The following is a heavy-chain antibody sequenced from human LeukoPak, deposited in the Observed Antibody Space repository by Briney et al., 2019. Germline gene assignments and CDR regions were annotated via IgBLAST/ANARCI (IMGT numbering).Heavy chain of an antibody. CDR2: ISSSSSYI. D-gene: IGHD5-18*01. CDR3: ARGGLGRVYSYGSRSDGMDV. V-gene: IGHV3-21*01. J-gene: IGHJ6*02. Sequence: GSLRLSCAASGFTFSSYSMNWVRRAPGKGLEWVSSISSSSSYIYYADSVKGRFTISRDNAKNSLYLQMNSLRAEDTAVYYCARGGLGRVYSYGSRSDGMDVWGQGTTVTVSS. CDR1: GFTFSSYS.